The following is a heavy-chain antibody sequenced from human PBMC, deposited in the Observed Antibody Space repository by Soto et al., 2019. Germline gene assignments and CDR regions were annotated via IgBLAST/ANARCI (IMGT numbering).Heavy chain of an antibody. CDR2: HYSGGST. CDR1: GFSVSSNY. CDR3: ARHRHPRGTVGATSPLDP. J-gene: IGHJ5*02. D-gene: IGHD1-26*01. V-gene: IGHV3-53*01. Sequence: XASLLHSCAISGFSVSSNYLSWVRQAPGKGLEWVSVHYSGGSTYYADSVQGRFTISRDKSNNTLYLQMRRVRAEDTAVYFCARHRHPRGTVGATSPLDPWGQGTQVTVSS.